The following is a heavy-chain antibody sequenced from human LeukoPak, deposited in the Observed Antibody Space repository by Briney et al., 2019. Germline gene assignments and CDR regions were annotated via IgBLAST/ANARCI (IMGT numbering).Heavy chain of an antibody. CDR1: RYTFTSYD. J-gene: IGHJ4*02. Sequence: ASVNVSCKASRYTFTSYDINWVRQATGQGVEWMGWMNPNSGNTGYAQKFQGRVTMTRNTSISTAYMELSSLRSEDTAVYYCAIGYGSGSYYGFDYWGQGTLVTVSS. CDR2: MNPNSGNT. V-gene: IGHV1-8*01. D-gene: IGHD3-10*01. CDR3: AIGYGSGSYYGFDY.